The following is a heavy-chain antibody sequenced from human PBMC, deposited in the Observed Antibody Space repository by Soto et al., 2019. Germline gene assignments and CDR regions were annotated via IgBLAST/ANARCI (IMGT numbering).Heavy chain of an antibody. CDR3: ARDNGSGWSNRENYYYGMDV. V-gene: IGHV3-30-3*01. D-gene: IGHD6-19*01. CDR2: ISYDGSNK. CDR1: GFTFSSYA. Sequence: GGSLRLSCAASGFTFSSYAMHWVRQAPGKGLEWVAVISYDGSNKYYADSVKGRFTISRDNSKNTLYLQMNGLRAEDTAVYYCARDNGSGWSNRENYYYGMDVRGQGTTLTVSS. J-gene: IGHJ6*02.